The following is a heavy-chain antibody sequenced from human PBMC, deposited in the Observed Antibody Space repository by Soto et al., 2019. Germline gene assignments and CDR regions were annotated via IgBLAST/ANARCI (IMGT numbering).Heavy chain of an antibody. CDR1: GYTFTGYY. D-gene: IGHD2-2*01. V-gene: IGHV1-2*04. CDR2: INPNSGGT. J-gene: IGHJ3*02. Sequence: GASVKVSCKASGYTFTGYYMHWVRQAPGQGLEWMGWINPNSGGTNYAQKFQGWVTMTRDTSSSTAYMELSRLRSDDTAVYYCARDPLHIVVVPAATYHDAFDIWGQGTMVTVSS. CDR3: ARDPLHIVVVPAATYHDAFDI.